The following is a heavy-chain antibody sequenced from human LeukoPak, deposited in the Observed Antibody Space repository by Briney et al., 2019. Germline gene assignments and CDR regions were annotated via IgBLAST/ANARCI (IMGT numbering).Heavy chain of an antibody. CDR3: ARGSRGNFDY. CDR1: GLTFSSYG. D-gene: IGHD4-23*01. CDR2: ISTTGGTT. V-gene: IGHV3-23*01. J-gene: IGHJ4*02. Sequence: GGSLRLSCAASGLTFSSYGMSWVRQAPGRGLEWVSAISTTGGTTYYADSVRGRFTISRDNAENSLYLQMNSLRAEDTAVYYCARGSRGNFDYWGQGTLVTVSS.